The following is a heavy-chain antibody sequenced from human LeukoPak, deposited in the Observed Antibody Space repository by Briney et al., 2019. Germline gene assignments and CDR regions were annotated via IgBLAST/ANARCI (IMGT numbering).Heavy chain of an antibody. CDR1: GFTFSSYS. CDR3: ARGDASGYSYGYTY. J-gene: IGHJ4*02. V-gene: IGHV3-48*01. CDR2: ISSSSSTI. D-gene: IGHD5-18*01. Sequence: PGGSLRLSCAASGFTFSSYSMNWVRQAPGKGLEWVSYISSSSSTIYYADSVKGRFTISRDNAKNSLYLQMNSLRAEDTAVYYCARGDASGYSYGYTYWGQGTLVTVS.